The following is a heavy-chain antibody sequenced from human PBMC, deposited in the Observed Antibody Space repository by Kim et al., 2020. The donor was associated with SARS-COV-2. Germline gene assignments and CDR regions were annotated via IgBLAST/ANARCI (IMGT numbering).Heavy chain of an antibody. Sequence: GGSLRLSCAAPGFTFSSYWMSWVRQAPGKGLEWVANIKQDGSEKYYVDSVKGRFTISRDNAKNSLYLQMNSLRAEDTAVYYCARVTMGVATIHRDWYFDL. V-gene: IGHV3-7*03. CDR1: GFTFSSYW. CDR2: IKQDGSEK. CDR3: ARVTMGVATIHRDWYFDL. D-gene: IGHD5-12*01. J-gene: IGHJ2*01.